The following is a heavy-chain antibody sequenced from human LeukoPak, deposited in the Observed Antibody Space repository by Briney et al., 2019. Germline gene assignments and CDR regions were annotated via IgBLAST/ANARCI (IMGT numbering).Heavy chain of an antibody. CDR3: ATGAANPEILTVNGDPQYYFDY. J-gene: IGHJ4*02. V-gene: IGHV1-24*01. CDR1: GYTLTELS. Sequence: ASVTVSFTVSGYTLTELSMHWVRQAPGKGLEWMGGFDPEDGETIYAQKFQGRVTMTEDTSTDTAYMELSSLRSEDTAVYYCATGAANPEILTVNGDPQYYFDYWGQGTLVTVSS. D-gene: IGHD4-17*01. CDR2: FDPEDGET.